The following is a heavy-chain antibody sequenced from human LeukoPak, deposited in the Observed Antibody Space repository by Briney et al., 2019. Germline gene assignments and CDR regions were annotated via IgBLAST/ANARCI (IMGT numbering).Heavy chain of an antibody. D-gene: IGHD1-26*01. Sequence: PSETLSLTCTVSGGSISSYYWSWIRQPPGKGLEWIGYIYYSGSTNYNPSLKSRVTISVDTSKNQFSLKLSSVTAADTAVYYCARFSGSRGKNWFDPWGQGTLVTVSS. CDR2: IYYSGST. J-gene: IGHJ5*02. CDR1: GGSISSYY. V-gene: IGHV4-59*01. CDR3: ARFSGSRGKNWFDP.